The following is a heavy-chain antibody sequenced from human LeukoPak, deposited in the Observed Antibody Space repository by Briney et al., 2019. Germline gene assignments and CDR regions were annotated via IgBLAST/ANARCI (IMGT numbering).Heavy chain of an antibody. Sequence: ASVKVSCKASGYTFTGYYMHWVRQAPGQGLEWMGWINPNSGGTNYAQTFQGRVTMTRDTSISTAYMELSRLRSDDTAVYYCAREAVAGGLGYWGQGTLVTVSS. CDR2: INPNSGGT. CDR1: GYTFTGYY. CDR3: AREAVAGGLGY. J-gene: IGHJ4*02. V-gene: IGHV1-2*02. D-gene: IGHD6-19*01.